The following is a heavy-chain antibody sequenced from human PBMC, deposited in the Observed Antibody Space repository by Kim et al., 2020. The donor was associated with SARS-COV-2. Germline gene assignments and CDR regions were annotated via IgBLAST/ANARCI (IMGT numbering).Heavy chain of an antibody. Sequence: GGSLRLSCAASGFTFSSYSMNWVRQAPGKGLEWVSSISSSSSYIYYADSVKGRFTISRDNAKNSLYLQMNSLRAEDTAVYYCAREGVRGGELDYWGQGTLVTVSS. CDR2: ISSSSSYI. J-gene: IGHJ4*02. V-gene: IGHV3-21*04. D-gene: IGHD3-10*01. CDR1: GFTFSSYS. CDR3: AREGVRGGELDY.